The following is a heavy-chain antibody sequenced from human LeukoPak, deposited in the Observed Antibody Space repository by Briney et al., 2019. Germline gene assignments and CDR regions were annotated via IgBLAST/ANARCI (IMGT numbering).Heavy chain of an antibody. CDR3: ARVYGGNFGADAFDI. CDR2: IYYSGST. J-gene: IGHJ3*02. Sequence: KPSETLSLTCTVSGGSISSSSYYWGWIRQPPGKGLEWIGSIYYSGSTYYNPSLKSRVTISVDTSKNQFSLKLSSVTAADTAVYYCARVYGGNFGADAFDIWGQGTIVTVSS. V-gene: IGHV4-39*01. CDR1: GGSISSSSYY. D-gene: IGHD4-23*01.